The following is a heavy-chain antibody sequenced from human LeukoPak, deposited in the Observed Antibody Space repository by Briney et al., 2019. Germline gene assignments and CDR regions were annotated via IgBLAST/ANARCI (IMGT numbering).Heavy chain of an antibody. J-gene: IGHJ3*02. CDR3: ASTHYYNSGSYAFDM. Sequence: SQTLSLTCTVSGGSISSGDYYWSWIRQPPGKGLDWIGYIYYSGSTYYNPSLGSRVTTSVDTSKNQFSLKLSSVTAVDTAMYYCASTHYYNSGSYAFDMWGQGTMVTVSS. CDR1: GGSISSGDYY. CDR2: IYYSGST. V-gene: IGHV4-30-4*01. D-gene: IGHD3-10*01.